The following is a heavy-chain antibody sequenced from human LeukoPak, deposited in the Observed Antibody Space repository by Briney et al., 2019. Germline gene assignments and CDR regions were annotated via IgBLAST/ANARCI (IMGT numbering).Heavy chain of an antibody. Sequence: ASVKVSCKASGYTFTGHHLHWVRQAPGQGLEWMGWINPDSGNTGYAQKFQGRVTMTRNTSISTAYMELSSLRSEDTAVYYCARGRITNNNWFDPWGQGTLVTVSS. CDR3: ARGRITNNNWFDP. V-gene: IGHV1-8*02. CDR2: INPDSGNT. D-gene: IGHD3-16*01. J-gene: IGHJ5*02. CDR1: GYTFTGHH.